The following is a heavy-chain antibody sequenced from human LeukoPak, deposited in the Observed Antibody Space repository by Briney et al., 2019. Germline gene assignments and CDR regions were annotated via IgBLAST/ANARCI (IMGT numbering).Heavy chain of an antibody. J-gene: IGHJ3*02. V-gene: IGHV4-34*01. CDR1: GGSLTDYF. CDR2: INHSGVT. Sequence: SETLSLTCAIHGGSLTDYFWTWIRQPPGKGLEWIGEINHSGVTHYSPSVRGRVTMSIDTSKNQFSLNLSSVTAADTAVYYCARDRVGGNRRDDSSIWAQGTMVTVSS. D-gene: IGHD1/OR15-1a*01. CDR3: ARDRVGGNRRDDSSI.